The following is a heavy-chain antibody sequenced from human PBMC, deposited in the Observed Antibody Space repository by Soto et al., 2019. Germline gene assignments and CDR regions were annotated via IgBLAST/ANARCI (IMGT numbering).Heavy chain of an antibody. Sequence: EVQLLESGGGLVQPGGSLRLSCAASGFTFSSYAMSWVRQAPGKGLEWVSAISGSGGSTYYADSVKGRFTISRDNSKNXLYLQMNSRRAEDTAVYYCAKDRGITMVRGVTFDYWGQGTLVTVSS. CDR2: ISGSGGST. CDR1: GFTFSSYA. J-gene: IGHJ4*02. D-gene: IGHD3-10*01. V-gene: IGHV3-23*01. CDR3: AKDRGITMVRGVTFDY.